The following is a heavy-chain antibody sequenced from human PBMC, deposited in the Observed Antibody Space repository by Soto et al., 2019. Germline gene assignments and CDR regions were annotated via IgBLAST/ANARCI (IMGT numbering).Heavy chain of an antibody. J-gene: IGHJ4*01. CDR1: GGSFSTYA. V-gene: IGHV1-69*06. D-gene: IGHD3-3*01. Sequence: QLHLVQSGAEVKKPGSSVKVSCNASGGSFSTYAINWLRQAPGQGLEWMGGIIPLCGTENYAQNFQDRFTFPADKSTTTAYMEVRSLTSEDTAVYYCATGFWSGPIAHYFDYWGEGTLVTVSS. CDR2: IIPLCGTE. CDR3: ATGFWSGPIAHYFDY.